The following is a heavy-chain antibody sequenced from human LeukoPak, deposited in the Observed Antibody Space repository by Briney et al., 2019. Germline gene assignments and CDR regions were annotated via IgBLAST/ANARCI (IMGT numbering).Heavy chain of an antibody. CDR2: IYSGGST. Sequence: GGSLRLSCAASGFTVSSNYMSWVRQAPGKGLEWVSVIYSGGSTYYADSMKGRFTISRDNSKNTLYLQMNSLRAEDTAVYYCARDLDYYDSSGYYAGMDVWGQGTTVTVSS. J-gene: IGHJ6*02. CDR1: GFTVSSNY. D-gene: IGHD3-22*01. CDR3: ARDLDYYDSSGYYAGMDV. V-gene: IGHV3-53*01.